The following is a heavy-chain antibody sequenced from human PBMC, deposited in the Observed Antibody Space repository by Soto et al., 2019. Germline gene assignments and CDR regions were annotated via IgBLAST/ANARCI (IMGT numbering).Heavy chain of an antibody. CDR3: ARDPGYCTNGVCRQYWYFDL. CDR1: GGTFSSYA. CDR2: LIPIFGTA. D-gene: IGHD2-8*01. V-gene: IGHV1-69*01. Sequence: QVQLVQSGAEVKKPGSSVKVSCKASGGTFSSYAISWVRQAPGQGLEWMGGLIPIFGTANYAQKFQGRVTITADESTSTAYMELSSLRSEDTAVYYCARDPGYCTNGVCRQYWYFDLWGRGTLVTVSS. J-gene: IGHJ2*01.